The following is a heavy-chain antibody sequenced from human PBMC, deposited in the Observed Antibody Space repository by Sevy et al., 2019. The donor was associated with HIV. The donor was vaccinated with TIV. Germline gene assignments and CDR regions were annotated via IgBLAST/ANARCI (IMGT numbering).Heavy chain of an antibody. D-gene: IGHD1-20*01. J-gene: IGHJ6*02. V-gene: IGHV6-1*01. CDR2: TYYRSKWYN. CDR3: ARDGLTYGGMDV. Sequence: QSQTLSLTCAISGDSVSSNSAAWNCIRQSPSRGLEWLGRTYYRSKWYNDYAVSVKSRITINPDTSKNQVSLQLNSVTPEDTAIYYCARDGLTYGGMDVWGQGTTVTVSS. CDR1: GDSVSSNSAA.